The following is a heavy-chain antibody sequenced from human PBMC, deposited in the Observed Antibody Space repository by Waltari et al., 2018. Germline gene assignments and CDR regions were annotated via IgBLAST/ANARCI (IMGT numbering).Heavy chain of an antibody. V-gene: IGHV4-59*01. Sequence: QVQLQESGPGLVKPSETLSLTCTVSGGSISSYYWSWIRQPPGKGLEWIGDIYYSGSTKYNPSCKSRVTISVDTSKNQFSLKLSSVTAADTAVYYCASTPQHYCSGGSCYPNWFDPWGQGTLVTVSS. CDR3: ASTPQHYCSGGSCYPNWFDP. D-gene: IGHD2-15*01. J-gene: IGHJ5*02. CDR2: IYYSGST. CDR1: GGSISSYY.